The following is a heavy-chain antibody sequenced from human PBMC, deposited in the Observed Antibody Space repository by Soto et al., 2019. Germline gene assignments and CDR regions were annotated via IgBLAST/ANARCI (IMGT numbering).Heavy chain of an antibody. CDR1: GYTFTSYA. J-gene: IGHJ6*02. V-gene: IGHV1-3*01. D-gene: IGHD6-13*01. CDR3: ARDLVDSSRWYYFGVAPGMDV. Sequence: ASVKVSCKASGYTFTSYAMHWVRQAPGQRLEWMGWINAGNGNTKYSQKFQGRVTITRDTSASTAYMELSSLRSEDTAVYYCARDLVDSSRWYYFGVAPGMDVWGQGTTVTVSS. CDR2: INAGNGNT.